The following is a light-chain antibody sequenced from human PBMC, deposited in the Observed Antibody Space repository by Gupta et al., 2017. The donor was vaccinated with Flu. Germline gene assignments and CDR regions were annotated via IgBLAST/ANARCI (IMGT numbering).Light chain of an antibody. CDR2: AAS. Sequence: DIQMTQSPSTLSASVGDRVTITCRASQGINNWLAWYQHKTGKAPNLLIYAASSLKSGVPSRFSGGGSATEVTLTTTIRQPDDFATYYCQQEINCPWSFGPGTTVEVK. CDR3: QQEINCPWS. CDR1: QGINNW. J-gene: IGKJ1*01. V-gene: IGKV1-5*03.